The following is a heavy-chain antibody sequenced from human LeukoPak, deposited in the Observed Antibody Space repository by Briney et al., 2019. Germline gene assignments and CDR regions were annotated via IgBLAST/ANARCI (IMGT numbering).Heavy chain of an antibody. CDR2: IYYSGST. D-gene: IGHD2-2*01. CDR3: ARAKMEVVPAASYYMDV. V-gene: IGHV4-59*08. J-gene: IGHJ6*03. CDR1: GGSISSYY. Sequence: SETLSLTCTVSGGSISSYYWSWIRQPPGKGLEWIGYIYYSGSTYYNPSLKSRVTISVDTSKNQFSLKLSSVTAADTAVYYCARAKMEVVPAASYYMDVWGKGTTVTVSS.